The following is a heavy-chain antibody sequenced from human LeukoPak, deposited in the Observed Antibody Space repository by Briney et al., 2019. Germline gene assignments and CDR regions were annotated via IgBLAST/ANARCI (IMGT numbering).Heavy chain of an antibody. D-gene: IGHD1-26*01. V-gene: IGHV4-34*01. CDR3: ASGGRYPRATTDTLYYFDY. CDR2: INHSGST. CDR1: GGSFSGYY. J-gene: IGHJ4*02. Sequence: SETLSLTCAVYGGSFSGYYWSWIRQPPGKGLEWIGEINHSGSTNYNPSLKSRVTISVDASKNQFSLKLTSVTAADTAVYYCASGGRYPRATTDTLYYFDYWGQGTLVTVSS.